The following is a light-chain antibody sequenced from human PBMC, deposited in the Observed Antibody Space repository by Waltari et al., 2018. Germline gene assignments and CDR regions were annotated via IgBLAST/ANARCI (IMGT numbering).Light chain of an antibody. CDR1: ASDVGTYKS. Sequence: QSALTQPASVSGSPGQSVTISCPETASDVGTYKSVSWYQHHPGKAPKLILSGGSSRFSGSKSGNTASLTISGLQAEDEAHYYCCSYAGSGPWVFGGGTKLTVL. V-gene: IGLV2-23*01. J-gene: IGLJ3*02. CDR3: CSYAGSGPWV. CDR2: GG.